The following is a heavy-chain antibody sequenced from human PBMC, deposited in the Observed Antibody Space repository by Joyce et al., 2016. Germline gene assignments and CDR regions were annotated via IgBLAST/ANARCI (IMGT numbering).Heavy chain of an antibody. V-gene: IGHV3-73*01. J-gene: IGHJ3*01. CDR3: TRLGGSDAFDF. CDR1: GFRFDAYA. D-gene: IGHD4-23*01. Sequence: EVQLVESGGDLVQPGGSLKLSCATSGFRFDAYAIHWVRQAPGKGLEWVGRIRSKANGDTTAYAVPVKGRFSSSRDDSKNVAFLQMSSLKTEDTAIYFCTRLGGSDAFDFWGRGTMVTVSS. CDR2: IRSKANGDTT.